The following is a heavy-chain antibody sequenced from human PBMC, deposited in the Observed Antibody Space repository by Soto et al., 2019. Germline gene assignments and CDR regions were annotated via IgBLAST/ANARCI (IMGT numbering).Heavy chain of an antibody. Sequence: GGSLRLSCSASGFTFSSYAMSWVRQTPGQGLEWVSGISGSSGTTYYADSVKGRFTISRGNSKNTLYLQMNSLRDEDTAVYYFAKGYSTSFACWGQGTLVTVSS. D-gene: IGHD6-6*01. V-gene: IGHV3-23*01. CDR2: ISGSSGTT. CDR1: GFTFSSYA. J-gene: IGHJ4*02. CDR3: AKGYSTSFAC.